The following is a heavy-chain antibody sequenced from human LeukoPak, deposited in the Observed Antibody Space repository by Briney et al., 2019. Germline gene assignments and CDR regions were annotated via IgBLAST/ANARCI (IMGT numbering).Heavy chain of an antibody. Sequence: GGSLRLSCAASGFTFSSYGMHWVRQAPGKGLEWVAVIWYDGSNKYYADSVKGRFTISRDNSKNTLYLQMNSLRAEDTAVYYCAREASGGSFFDYWGQGTLVTVSS. CDR1: GFTFSSYG. J-gene: IGHJ4*02. CDR3: AREASGGSFFDY. V-gene: IGHV3-33*01. CDR2: IWYDGSNK. D-gene: IGHD2-15*01.